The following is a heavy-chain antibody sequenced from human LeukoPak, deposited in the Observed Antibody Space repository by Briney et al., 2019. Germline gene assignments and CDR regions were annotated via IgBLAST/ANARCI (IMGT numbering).Heavy chain of an antibody. V-gene: IGHV4-59*01. D-gene: IGHD3-10*01. CDR1: GGSISSYY. CDR2: IYYSGST. J-gene: IGHJ4*02. CDR3: ARSLGTMVRGEPMSFYVHYFDY. Sequence: SETLSLTCTVSGGSISSYYWSWIRQPPGKGLEWIGYIYYSGSTNYNPSLKSRVTISVDTSKNQFSLKLSSVTAADTAVYYCARSLGTMVRGEPMSFYVHYFDYWGQGTLVTVSS.